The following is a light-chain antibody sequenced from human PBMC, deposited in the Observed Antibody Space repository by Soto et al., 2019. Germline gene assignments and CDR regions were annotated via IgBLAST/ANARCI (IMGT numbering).Light chain of an antibody. CDR3: QQFYTFPLT. J-gene: IGKJ1*01. V-gene: IGKV4-1*01. CDR2: WAS. Sequence: IVMTQSPESLAVSLGETATINCRSSQNVLYRGTGTNQLAWYQQKPGQPPKVLIYWASTRDSGVPDRFSGSGSETDFTLTITSLQAEDAAVYYCQQFYTFPLTFGQGTRVEIK. CDR1: QNVLYRGTGTNQ.